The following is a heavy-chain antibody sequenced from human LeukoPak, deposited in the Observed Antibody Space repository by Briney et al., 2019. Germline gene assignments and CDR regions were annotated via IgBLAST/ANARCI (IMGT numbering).Heavy chain of an antibody. V-gene: IGHV3-43D*04. CDR2: INWDGGST. Sequence: PGGSLRLSCAASGFTFDDYAMHWVRQAPGKGLEWVSLINWDGGSTYYADSVKGRFTISRDNSKNSLYLQMNSLRAEDTALYYCAKDGANYYDSSGYYGPFDYWGQGTLVTVSS. CDR3: AKDGANYYDSSGYYGPFDY. D-gene: IGHD3-22*01. CDR1: GFTFDDYA. J-gene: IGHJ4*02.